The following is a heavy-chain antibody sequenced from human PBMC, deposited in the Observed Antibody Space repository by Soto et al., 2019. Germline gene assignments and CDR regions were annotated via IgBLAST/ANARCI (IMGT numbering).Heavy chain of an antibody. CDR3: ATGRVVVVAYDY. D-gene: IGHD2-15*01. V-gene: IGHV3-23*01. J-gene: IGHJ4*02. CDR1: GFTFSSYA. Sequence: GGSLILSCAASGFTFSSYAMSWVRQAPGKGLEWVSAISGSGGSTYYADSVKGRFTISRDNSKNTLYLQMNSLRAEDTAVYYCATGRVVVVAYDYWGQGTLVTVSS. CDR2: ISGSGGST.